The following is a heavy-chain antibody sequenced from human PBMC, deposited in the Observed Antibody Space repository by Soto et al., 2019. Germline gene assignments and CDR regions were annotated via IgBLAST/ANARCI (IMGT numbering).Heavy chain of an antibody. Sequence: ASVKVSCKASGYTFTSYYMHWVRQAPGQGLEWMGWINPNSGGTNYAQKFQGRVTMTRDTSISTAYMELSRLRSDDTAVYYCATPVGASAFDIWAQGTMVTVSS. CDR2: INPNSGGT. D-gene: IGHD1-26*01. CDR1: GYTFTSYY. V-gene: IGHV1-2*02. CDR3: ATPVGASAFDI. J-gene: IGHJ3*02.